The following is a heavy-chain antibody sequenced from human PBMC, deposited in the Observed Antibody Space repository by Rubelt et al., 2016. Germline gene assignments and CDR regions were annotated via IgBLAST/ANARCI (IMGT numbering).Heavy chain of an antibody. D-gene: IGHD6-13*01. J-gene: IGHJ5*02. CDR1: GGSFSGYY. V-gene: IGHV4-34*01. CDR2: INHSGST. Sequence: QVQLQQWGAGLLKPSETLSLTCAVYGGSFSGYYWSWIRQPPGKGLEWIGEINHSGSTNYNPSLKSRVTIAGDTSKSRISLKLRSVTAADTAVYYCARGLARAAAAPRRLWFDPWGQGTLVTVSS. CDR3: ARGLARAAAAPRRLWFDP.